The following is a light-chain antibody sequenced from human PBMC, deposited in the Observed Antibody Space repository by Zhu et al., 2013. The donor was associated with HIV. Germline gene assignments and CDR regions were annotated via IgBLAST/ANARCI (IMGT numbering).Light chain of an antibody. Sequence: EIVLTQSPVTLSLSPGERATLSCGASQSVSSSYLAWYQQRPGLAPRLLIYDASTRATGIPDRFSGSGSGTEFTLTINSLQSEDFAVYYCQQRSNWPRYSFGQGTKLDIK. CDR2: DAS. CDR1: QSVSSSY. V-gene: IGKV3D-20*02. J-gene: IGKJ2*03. CDR3: QQRSNWPRYS.